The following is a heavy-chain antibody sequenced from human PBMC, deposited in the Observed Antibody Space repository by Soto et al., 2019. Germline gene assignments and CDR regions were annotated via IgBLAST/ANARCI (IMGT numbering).Heavy chain of an antibody. V-gene: IGHV1-69*13. CDR2: IIPIFGTA. J-gene: IGHJ5*02. CDR3: ARDPQQWELLS. D-gene: IGHD1-26*01. Sequence: SAKVSCKASGGTFSSYAISWVRQAPGQGLEWMGGIIPIFGTANYAQKFQGRATNTADESTSTAYMELSSLRSEDRAVYYCARDPQQWELLSWGQGTLVTVSS. CDR1: GGTFSSYA.